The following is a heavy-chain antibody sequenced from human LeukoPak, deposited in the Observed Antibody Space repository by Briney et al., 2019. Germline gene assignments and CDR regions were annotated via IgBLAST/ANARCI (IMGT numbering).Heavy chain of an antibody. D-gene: IGHD3-16*02. CDR2: IIPIFGTA. J-gene: IGHJ5*02. V-gene: IGHV1-69*05. CDR1: GGTFISYA. CDR3: ARAGIITFGGVIADNWFDP. Sequence: SVKVSCKASGGTFISYAISWVRQAPGQGLEWMGRIIPIFGTANYAQKFQGRVTITTDESTSTAYMELSSLRSEDTAVYYCARAGIITFGGVIADNWFDPWGQGTLVTVSS.